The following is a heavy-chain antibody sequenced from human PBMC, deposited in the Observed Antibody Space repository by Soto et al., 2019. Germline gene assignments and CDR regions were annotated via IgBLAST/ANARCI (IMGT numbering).Heavy chain of an antibody. V-gene: IGHV1-69*06. Sequence: SVKVSCKASGGTFSSYAISWVRQAPGQGLEWMGGIIPIFGTANYAQKFQGRVTITADKSTSTAYMELSSLRSEDTAVHYCARGDYSSSPYYFDYWGQGTLVTVS. CDR3: ARGDYSSSPYYFDY. D-gene: IGHD6-6*01. J-gene: IGHJ4*02. CDR1: GGTFSSYA. CDR2: IIPIFGTA.